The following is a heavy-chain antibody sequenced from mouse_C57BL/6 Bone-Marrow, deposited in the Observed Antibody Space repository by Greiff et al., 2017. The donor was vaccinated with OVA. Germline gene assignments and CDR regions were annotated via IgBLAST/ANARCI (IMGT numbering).Heavy chain of an antibody. CDR1: GYTFTSYT. D-gene: IGHD4-1*01. V-gene: IGHV1-4*01. CDR2: INPSSGYT. CDR3: ARSAGTSYYFDY. Sequence: VKLMESGAELARPGASVKMSCKASGYTFTSYTMHWVKQRPGQGLEWIGYINPSSGYTKYNQKFKDKATLTADKSSSTAYMQLSSLTSEDSAVYYCARSAGTSYYFDYWGQGTTLTVSS. J-gene: IGHJ2*01.